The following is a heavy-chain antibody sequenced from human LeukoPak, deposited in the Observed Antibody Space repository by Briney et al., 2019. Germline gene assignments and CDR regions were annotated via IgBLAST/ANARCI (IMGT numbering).Heavy chain of an antibody. D-gene: IGHD3-22*01. J-gene: IGHJ4*02. CDR3: TIAGYYDSSGYYQTFDY. CDR2: ISYDGSNK. Sequence: PGRSLRLSCAASGFAFSSYAMHWVRQAPGKGLEWVAVISYDGSNKYYADSVKGRFTISRDNSKNTLYLQMNSLRAEDTAVYYCTIAGYYDSSGYYQTFDYWGQGTLVTVSS. V-gene: IGHV3-30-3*01. CDR1: GFAFSSYA.